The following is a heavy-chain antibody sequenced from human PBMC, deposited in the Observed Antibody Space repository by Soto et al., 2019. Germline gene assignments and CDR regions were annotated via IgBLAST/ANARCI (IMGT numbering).Heavy chain of an antibody. CDR2: ISYSGSNT. Sequence: GGSLRLSCAASEFTFGAYGMHWVRQAPGKGLEWVAFISYSGSNTYYSDSVKGRFTISRDNSKSTVHLQMNSLRGDDTALYYCARPFVPGLTEGYNRGLDVWGQGTTVTVSS. CDR1: EFTFGAYG. D-gene: IGHD2-8*01. CDR3: ARPFVPGLTEGYNRGLDV. J-gene: IGHJ6*02. V-gene: IGHV3-30-3*01.